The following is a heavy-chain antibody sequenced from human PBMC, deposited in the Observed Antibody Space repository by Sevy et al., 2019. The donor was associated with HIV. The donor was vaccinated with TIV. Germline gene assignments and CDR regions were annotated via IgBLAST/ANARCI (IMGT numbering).Heavy chain of an antibody. Sequence: ASVNVSCKASGYTFTSYGISWVRQAPGQGLEWMGWISAYNANTNYAQKLQGRVTMTTDTSTSTAYMELRSLRSDDTAVYYCARDAYYYDNSGYHNWGQGTLVTVSS. J-gene: IGHJ4*02. D-gene: IGHD3-22*01. CDR2: ISAYNANT. V-gene: IGHV1-18*04. CDR3: ARDAYYYDNSGYHN. CDR1: GYTFTSYG.